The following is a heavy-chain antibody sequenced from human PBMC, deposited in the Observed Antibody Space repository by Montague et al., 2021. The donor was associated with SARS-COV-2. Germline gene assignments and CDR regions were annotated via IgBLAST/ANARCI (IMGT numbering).Heavy chain of an antibody. CDR1: GFSLNTNGMG. CDR3: ARYTSRMYGSFDY. D-gene: IGHD3-16*02. Sequence: PALVKPTQTLTLTCTVSGFSLNTNGMGVGWIRQPPGEAPAWLALIYWDDDKRYSPSLKTRLTITKDTSRNQVVLTMTNVDPGDTGTYFCARYTSRMYGSFDYWGHGALVSVSS. J-gene: IGHJ4*01. CDR2: IYWDDDK. V-gene: IGHV2-5*02.